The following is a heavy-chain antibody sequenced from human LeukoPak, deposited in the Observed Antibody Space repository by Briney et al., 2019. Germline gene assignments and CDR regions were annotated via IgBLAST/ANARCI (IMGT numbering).Heavy chain of an antibody. V-gene: IGHV4-34*01. Sequence: KPSETLSLTCAVYGGSFSGYYWSWIRQPPGKGLEWIGEINHSGSTNYNPSLKSRVTISVDTSKNQFSLKLSSVTAADTAVYYCARGSRFGWHIVVVTASYFDYWGQGTLVTVSS. CDR3: ARGSRFGWHIVVVTASYFDY. CDR2: INHSGST. CDR1: GGSFSGYY. D-gene: IGHD2-21*02. J-gene: IGHJ4*02.